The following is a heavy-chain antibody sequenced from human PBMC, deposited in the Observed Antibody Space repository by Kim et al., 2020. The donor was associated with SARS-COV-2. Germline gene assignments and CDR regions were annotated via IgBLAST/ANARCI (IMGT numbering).Heavy chain of an antibody. Sequence: SETLSLTCAVSGASISSSNWWSWVRQPPGKGLEWIGEIFHIGSTNYNSSLKSRLTISVDKSGNQFSLRLSSVTAADTAVYFCAMISTTGTYINYWGQGTL. CDR2: IFHIGST. V-gene: IGHV4-4*02. CDR1: GASISSSNW. J-gene: IGHJ4*02. CDR3: AMISTTGTYINY. D-gene: IGHD1-1*01.